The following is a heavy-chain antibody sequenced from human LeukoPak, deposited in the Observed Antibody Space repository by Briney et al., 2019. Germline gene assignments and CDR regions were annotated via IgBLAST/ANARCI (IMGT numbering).Heavy chain of an antibody. CDR3: ARDPYNWNGLAYFDY. D-gene: IGHD1-20*01. Sequence: ASVKVSCKASGYTFTGYYVHWVRQAPGQGLEWMGWINPNSGGTNYAQKFQGRVTMTRDTSISTAYMELSRLRSDDTAVCYCARDPYNWNGLAYFDYWGQGTLVTVSS. CDR2: INPNSGGT. V-gene: IGHV1-2*02. J-gene: IGHJ4*02. CDR1: GYTFTGYY.